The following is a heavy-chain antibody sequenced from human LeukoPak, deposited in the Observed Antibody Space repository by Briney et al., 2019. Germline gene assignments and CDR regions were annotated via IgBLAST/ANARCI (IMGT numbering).Heavy chain of an antibody. CDR3: ARSDSSGPLIPLFDC. V-gene: IGHV4-39*01. CDR1: GGSISSSSYY. Sequence: PSETLSLTCTVSGGSISSSSYYWGWIRQPPGKGLEWIGSIYYSGSTYYNPSLKSRVTISVDTSKNQFSLKLHSVTAADTAVYYCARSDSSGPLIPLFDCWGQGTLVTVSS. D-gene: IGHD6-19*01. CDR2: IYYSGST. J-gene: IGHJ4*02.